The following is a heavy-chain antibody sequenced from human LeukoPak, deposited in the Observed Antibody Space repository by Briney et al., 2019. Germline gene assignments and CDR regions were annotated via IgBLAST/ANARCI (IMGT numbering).Heavy chain of an antibody. CDR3: ARGPAMVLYYYCMDV. CDR2: IIPIYSTA. Sequence: SVKVSCKASGGTFSSYAISGVRQAPGKGREWMGGIIPIYSTANYAQKFQGRVTITTDESTSTAYMELSSLRSEDTAVYYCARGPAMVLYYYCMDVWGKGTTVTVSS. V-gene: IGHV1-69*05. CDR1: GGTFSSYA. D-gene: IGHD5-18*01. J-gene: IGHJ6*03.